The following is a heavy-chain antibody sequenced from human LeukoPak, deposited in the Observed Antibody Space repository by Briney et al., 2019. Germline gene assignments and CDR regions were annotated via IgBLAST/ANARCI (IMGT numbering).Heavy chain of an antibody. CDR3: ASFSWGSGSYNQEAIWSWFDP. D-gene: IGHD3-10*01. CDR2: INYSWNT. Sequence: SETLSLTCTVSGGSISSYYWSWIRQPPGKGLEWIGYINYSWNTNYNPSLKSRVTISVDTSKNQFSLKLSSVTAADTAVYYCASFSWGSGSYNQEAIWSWFDPWGQGTLVTVSS. V-gene: IGHV4-59*08. CDR1: GGSISSYY. J-gene: IGHJ5*02.